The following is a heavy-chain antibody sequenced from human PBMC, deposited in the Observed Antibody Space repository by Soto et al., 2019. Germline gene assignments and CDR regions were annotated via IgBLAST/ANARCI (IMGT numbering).Heavy chain of an antibody. J-gene: IGHJ6*02. CDR1: GFTFRNAW. CDR2: IKTKTDGGAT. CDR3: TIAITAGLYYGMDV. V-gene: IGHV3-15*01. Sequence: GSLRLSCAASGFTFRNAWMTWVRQAPGKGLEWVGRIKTKTDGGATAYAAPVQGRFTISRDDSKNTLYLQMSSLTTEDTAVYYCTIAITAGLYYGMDVWGQGTTVTVSS. D-gene: IGHD1-20*01.